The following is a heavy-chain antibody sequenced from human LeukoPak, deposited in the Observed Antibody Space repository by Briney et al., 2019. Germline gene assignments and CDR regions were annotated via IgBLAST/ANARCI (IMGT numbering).Heavy chain of an antibody. Sequence: ASVKVSCNTSGYTFINHGISWVRQAPGRGLEWVGWISTYNGATQYPEKLQGRVTMTTDTSTNTVYMELRSLRSGDTAIYYCARGGDYGDFYFQHWGQGTLVTVSS. CDR2: ISTYNGAT. D-gene: IGHD4-17*01. CDR1: GYTFINHG. J-gene: IGHJ1*01. V-gene: IGHV1-18*01. CDR3: ARGGDYGDFYFQH.